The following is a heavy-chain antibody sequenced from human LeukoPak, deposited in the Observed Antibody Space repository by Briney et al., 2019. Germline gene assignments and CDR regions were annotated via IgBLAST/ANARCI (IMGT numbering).Heavy chain of an antibody. D-gene: IGHD3-16*02. V-gene: IGHV6-1*01. CDR1: GDSVSSNSAA. J-gene: IGHJ4*02. CDR2: TYYRSKWYN. CDR3: ARDRPYYDYVWGSYHFGY. Sequence: SQTLSLTCAISGDSVSSNSAAWNWIRQSPSRGLEWLGRTYYRSKWYNDYAVSVKSRITINPDTSKNQFSLQLNSVTPEDTAVYYCARDRPYYDYVWGSYHFGYWGQGTLVTVSS.